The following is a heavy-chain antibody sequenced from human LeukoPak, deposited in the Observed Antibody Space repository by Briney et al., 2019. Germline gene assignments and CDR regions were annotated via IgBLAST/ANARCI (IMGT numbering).Heavy chain of an antibody. J-gene: IGHJ3*02. CDR3: ARDHRTSLVRGVMNPFDM. Sequence: PGGSLRLSGAASGFSFSSYNMNWVRQAPGQGLEWFIYITPSSSTIFYAVSGKGRFTIARDNAKNSLYLQMNSLRDEDTAVYYCARDHRTSLVRGVMNPFDMWGQGTMVTVSS. V-gene: IGHV3-48*02. D-gene: IGHD3-10*01. CDR2: ITPSSSTI. CDR1: GFSFSSYN.